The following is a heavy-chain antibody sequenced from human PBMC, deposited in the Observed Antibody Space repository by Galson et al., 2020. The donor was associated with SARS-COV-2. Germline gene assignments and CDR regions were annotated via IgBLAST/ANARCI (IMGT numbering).Heavy chain of an antibody. D-gene: IGHD5-12*01. V-gene: IGHV5-51*01. Sequence: VEALKIPCKGSGYSFTSYWIGWVRQMPGKGLEWMGTIYPGDSDTRYSPSFQGQVTISADKSISTAYLQWSSLKASDTAMYYCASRRDGYNLFSPASFDIWGQGTMVTVSS. CDR3: ASRRDGYNLFSPASFDI. CDR2: IYPGDSDT. J-gene: IGHJ3*02. CDR1: GYSFTSYW.